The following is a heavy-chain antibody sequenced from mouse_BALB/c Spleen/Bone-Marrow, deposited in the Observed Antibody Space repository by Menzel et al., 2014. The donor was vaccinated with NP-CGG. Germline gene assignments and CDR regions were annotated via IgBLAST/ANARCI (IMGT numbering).Heavy chain of an antibody. Sequence: VQLQQSGAELTKPGASVKISCKATGYTFSSYWVEWAKQRPGHGLEWIGEILPGSGSTNYNEKFKGKATFTADTSSNTAYMQLSSLTSEDSAVYYCARRGYDGAYWGQGTLVTVSA. J-gene: IGHJ3*01. CDR2: ILPGSGST. V-gene: IGHV1-9*01. CDR1: GYTFSSYW. CDR3: ARRGYDGAY. D-gene: IGHD2-14*01.